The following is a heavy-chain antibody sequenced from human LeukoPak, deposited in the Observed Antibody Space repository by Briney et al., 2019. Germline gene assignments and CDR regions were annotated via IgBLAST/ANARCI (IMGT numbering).Heavy chain of an antibody. CDR2: ISSSSSYI. CDR1: GFTFSSYS. Sequence: PGGSLRLSCAASGFTFSSYSMNWVRQAPGKGLEWVSSISSSSSYIYYADSVKGRFTISRDNAKNSLYLQMNSLRAEDTAVYYCARDSEPLAYCGGDCYSDAEYFQHWGQGTLVTVSS. V-gene: IGHV3-21*01. J-gene: IGHJ1*01. D-gene: IGHD2-21*02. CDR3: ARDSEPLAYCGGDCYSDAEYFQH.